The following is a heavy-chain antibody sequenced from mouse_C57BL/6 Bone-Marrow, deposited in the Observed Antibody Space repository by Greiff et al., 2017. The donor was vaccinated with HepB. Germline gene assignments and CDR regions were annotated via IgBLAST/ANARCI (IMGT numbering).Heavy chain of an antibody. CDR3: ARRGSYYYGSLPYWYFDV. D-gene: IGHD1-1*01. J-gene: IGHJ1*03. Sequence: VQLQQPGAELVKPGASVKLSCKASGYTFTSYWMHWVKQRPGQGLEWIGMIHPNSGSTNYNEKFKSKATLTVDKSSSTAYMQLSSLTSEDSAVYYCARRGSYYYGSLPYWYFDVWGTGTTVTVSS. CDR2: IHPNSGST. CDR1: GYTFTSYW. V-gene: IGHV1-64*01.